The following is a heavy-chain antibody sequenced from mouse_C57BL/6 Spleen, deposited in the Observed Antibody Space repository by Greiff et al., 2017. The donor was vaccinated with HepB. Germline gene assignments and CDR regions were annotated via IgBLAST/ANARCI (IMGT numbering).Heavy chain of an antibody. CDR3: ARSGYYGTGYYFDY. D-gene: IGHD1-1*01. Sequence: LQESGAELARPGASVKLSCKASGYTFTSYGISWVKQRTGQGLEWIGEIYPRSGNTYYNEKFKGKATLTADKSSSTAYMELRSLTSEDSAVYFCARSGYYGTGYYFDYWGQGTTLTVSS. CDR1: GYTFTSYG. CDR2: IYPRSGNT. V-gene: IGHV1-81*01. J-gene: IGHJ2*01.